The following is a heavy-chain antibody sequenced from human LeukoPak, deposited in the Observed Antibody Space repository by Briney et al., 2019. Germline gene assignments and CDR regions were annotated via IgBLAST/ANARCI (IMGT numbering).Heavy chain of an antibody. D-gene: IGHD3-10*01. CDR3: ARGGIRNSGSHYTFDI. V-gene: IGHV3-11*01. Sequence: PGGSLRLSCAASGSIFSDYYMNWIRQAPGKGPEWVSFVSTSGVTTYYADSVKGRFTISRDNAKNSLYLQVNSLRAEDTAVYYCARGGIRNSGSHYTFDIWGQGTMVTVSS. CDR2: VSTSGVTT. CDR1: GSIFSDYY. J-gene: IGHJ3*02.